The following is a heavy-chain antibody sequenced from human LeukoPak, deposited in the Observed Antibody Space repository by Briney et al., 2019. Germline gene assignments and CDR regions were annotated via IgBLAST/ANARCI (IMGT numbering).Heavy chain of an antibody. CDR2: ISGGGDTT. D-gene: IGHD2-2*01. J-gene: IGHJ3*02. Sequence: GGSLRLSCAASGFTFSSYAMNWVRQAPGKGLEWVSGISGGGDTTSYADSVKGRFTISRNNSKNTLYLHMNSLRAEDTAVYYCEKLRSSSSSDAFDIWGQGTMVTVSS. CDR3: EKLRSSSSSDAFDI. V-gene: IGHV3-23*01. CDR1: GFTFSSYA.